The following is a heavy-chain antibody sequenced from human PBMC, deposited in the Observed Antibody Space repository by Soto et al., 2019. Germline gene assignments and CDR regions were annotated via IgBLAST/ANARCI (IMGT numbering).Heavy chain of an antibody. CDR2: IFHGGNT. CDR3: ARKMGAFDI. J-gene: IGHJ3*02. D-gene: IGHD2-8*01. Sequence: QVQLQESGPGLVKPSGTLSLTCAVSRGSISGSYWWSWVRQTPGKGLEWIGEIFHGGNTYYNPSLNSRVTLSVDKSKNQFSLNLTSVTAADTAVYYCARKMGAFDIWGQGTMVTVSS. CDR1: RGSISGSYW. V-gene: IGHV4-4*02.